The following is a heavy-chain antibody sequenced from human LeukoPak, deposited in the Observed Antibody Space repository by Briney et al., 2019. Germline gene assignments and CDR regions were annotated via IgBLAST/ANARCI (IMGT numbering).Heavy chain of an antibody. CDR3: ARDEVVVAATPDPYYYYYMDV. D-gene: IGHD2-15*01. V-gene: IGHV3-21*01. CDR1: GFTFSSYS. Sequence: GGSLRLSCAASGFTFSSYSMNWVRQAPGKGLEWVSSISSSSSYIYYADSVKGRFTISRDNAKNSLYLQMNSLRAEDTAVYYCARDEVVVAATPDPYYYYYMDVWGKGTTVTVSS. CDR2: ISSSSSYI. J-gene: IGHJ6*03.